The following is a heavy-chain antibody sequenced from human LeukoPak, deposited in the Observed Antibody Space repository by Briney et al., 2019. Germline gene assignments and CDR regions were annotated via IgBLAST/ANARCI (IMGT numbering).Heavy chain of an antibody. CDR2: ITYDGTKK. Sequence: PGGSLRLSCTASGFAFSSYGMHWVRQAPGKGLEWVSFITYDGTKKYYAGSVKGRFTISRDNAKNSLYLQMNSLRAEDTAVYYCARDLYRIVVVPHYFDYWGQGTLVTVSS. CDR1: GFAFSSYG. CDR3: ARDLYRIVVVPHYFDY. D-gene: IGHD3-22*01. J-gene: IGHJ4*02. V-gene: IGHV3-30*12.